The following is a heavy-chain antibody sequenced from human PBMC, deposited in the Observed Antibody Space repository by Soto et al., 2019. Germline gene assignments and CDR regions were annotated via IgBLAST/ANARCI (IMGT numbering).Heavy chain of an antibody. V-gene: IGHV1-46*01. Sequence: QVQLVQSGAEVKKPGASVKVSCKASGYTFTSYYMHWVRQAPGQGLEWMGIINPSGGSTSYAQKFQGRVTMTRDTSTSTVSMELSSLRSEDTAVYYCARIVDCSGGSCYSENSLYYWGQGTLVTVSS. CDR2: INPSGGST. CDR3: ARIVDCSGGSCYSENSLYY. J-gene: IGHJ4*02. CDR1: GYTFTSYY. D-gene: IGHD2-15*01.